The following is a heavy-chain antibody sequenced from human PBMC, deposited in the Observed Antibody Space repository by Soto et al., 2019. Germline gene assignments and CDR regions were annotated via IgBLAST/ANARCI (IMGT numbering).Heavy chain of an antibody. V-gene: IGHV1-69*01. D-gene: IGHD5-18*01. CDR1: GDIFNNYA. CDR3: ARGAIGRYSYYDAFDI. Sequence: QVQLVQSGAEVKKPGSSVKVSCKASGDIFNNYAISWVRQAPRQGLEWMGAIIPIFGPPNYAQKFKGRVTITADESTSSVYMELNSLRSEDTAVYYCARGAIGRYSYYDAFDIWGQGTMVTVSS. J-gene: IGHJ3*02. CDR2: IIPIFGPP.